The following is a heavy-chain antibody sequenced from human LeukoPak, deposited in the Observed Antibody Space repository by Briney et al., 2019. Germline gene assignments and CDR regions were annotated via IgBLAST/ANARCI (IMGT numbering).Heavy chain of an antibody. CDR1: GFTFSSYA. Sequence: GGSLRLSCAASGFTFSSYAMHWVRQAPGKGLEWVAVISYDGSNKYYADSVKGRFTISRDNSKNTLYLQMNSLRAEDTAVYYCARKRPYSSSWYEGNWFDPWGQGTLVTVSS. V-gene: IGHV3-30*04. CDR3: ARKRPYSSSWYEGNWFDP. CDR2: ISYDGSNK. J-gene: IGHJ5*02. D-gene: IGHD6-13*01.